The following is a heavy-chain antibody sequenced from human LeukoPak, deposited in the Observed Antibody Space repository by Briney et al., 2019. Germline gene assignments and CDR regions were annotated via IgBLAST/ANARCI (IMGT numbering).Heavy chain of an antibody. CDR2: INPNSGDT. CDR1: GYTFTGYY. J-gene: IGHJ4*02. Sequence: ASVKVSCKASGYTFTGYYLHWVRQAPGQGLQWVGWINPNSGDTHYAQMFQGRVTMTRDTSINTAYMELRRVRSDDTAVYYCAKSAQYSSAWFTGSFDYWGQGTLVTVSS. CDR3: AKSAQYSSAWFTGSFDY. D-gene: IGHD6-13*01. V-gene: IGHV1-2*02.